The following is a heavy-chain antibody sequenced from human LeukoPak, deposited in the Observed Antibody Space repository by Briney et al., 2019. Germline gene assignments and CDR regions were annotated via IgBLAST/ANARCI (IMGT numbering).Heavy chain of an antibody. CDR2: ISSSGSTI. J-gene: IGHJ4*02. Sequence: GGSLRLSCAASGFTFSSYEINWVRQTPGKGLEWVSYISSSGSTIYYADSVKGRFTISRDNAKNSLYLQMNSLRAEDTAVYYCARVPLSYDYGDYGIDYWGQGTLVTVSS. V-gene: IGHV3-48*03. CDR3: ARVPLSYDYGDYGIDY. CDR1: GFTFSSYE. D-gene: IGHD4-17*01.